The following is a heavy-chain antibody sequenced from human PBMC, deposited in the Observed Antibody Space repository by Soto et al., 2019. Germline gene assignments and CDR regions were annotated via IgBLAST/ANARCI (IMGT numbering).Heavy chain of an antibody. CDR1: GFTFSSYS. J-gene: IGHJ4*02. Sequence: EVQLVESGGGLVKPGGSLRLSCAASGFTFSSYSMNWVRQAPGKGLEWVSSISSSSSYIYYADSVKGRFTISRDNAKNSLYLQMNSLRAEDTAVYYCARDPTRGYSPNFDSWGQGTLVTVSS. D-gene: IGHD3-22*01. V-gene: IGHV3-21*01. CDR2: ISSSSSYI. CDR3: ARDPTRGYSPNFDS.